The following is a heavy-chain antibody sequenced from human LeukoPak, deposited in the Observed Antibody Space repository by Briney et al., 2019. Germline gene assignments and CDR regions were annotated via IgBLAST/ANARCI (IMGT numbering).Heavy chain of an antibody. J-gene: IGHJ5*02. CDR2: ISSSGSTI. CDR1: GFTFSDYY. CDR3: ARGEDTAVVSGGYNWFDP. D-gene: IGHD5-18*01. V-gene: IGHV3-11*04. Sequence: GGSLRLSCAASGFTFSDYYMSWIRQAPGKGLEWVSYISSSGSTIYYAGSVKGRFTISRDNANNSLYLQMSSLRAEDTAVYYCARGEDTAVVSGGYNWFDPWGQGTLVTVSS.